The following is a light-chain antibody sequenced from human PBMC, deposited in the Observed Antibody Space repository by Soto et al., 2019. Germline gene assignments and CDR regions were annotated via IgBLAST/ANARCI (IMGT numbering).Light chain of an antibody. V-gene: IGKV1-5*01. J-gene: IGKJ1*01. Sequence: GDRVTITCRASQSISSWLAWYQQKPGKAPKLLIYDASSLESGVPSRFSGSGSGTEFTLTISSLQPDDFATYYCQQYNSYWTYGQGTKVEIK. CDR3: QQYNSYWT. CDR2: DAS. CDR1: QSISSW.